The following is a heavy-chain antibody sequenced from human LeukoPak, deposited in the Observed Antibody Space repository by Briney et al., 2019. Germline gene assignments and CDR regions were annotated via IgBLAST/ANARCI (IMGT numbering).Heavy chain of an antibody. V-gene: IGHV3-21*01. CDR2: ISSSSSYI. CDR1: GFTFSSYS. CDR3: ARDYSEYYYYYYMDV. J-gene: IGHJ6*03. Sequence: GGSLRLSCAASGFTFSSYSMNWVRQAPGKGLEWVSSISSSSSYIYHADSVKGRFTISRDNAKNSLYLQMNSLRAEDTAVYYCARDYSEYYYYYYMDVWGKGTTVTVSS. D-gene: IGHD2-15*01.